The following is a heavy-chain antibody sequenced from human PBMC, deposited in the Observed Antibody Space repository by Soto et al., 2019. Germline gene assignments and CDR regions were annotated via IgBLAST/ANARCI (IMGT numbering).Heavy chain of an antibody. Sequence: GGSLRLSCVASGFTFSSYNMNWVRQAPGRGLEWVSYISVSGTTMYFADSVKGRFTISRDNAKNSLFLQMNSLRDEDTAVYYCARANWNYRTFDYWGQGTLVTVSS. CDR1: GFTFSSYN. V-gene: IGHV3-48*02. CDR3: ARANWNYRTFDY. J-gene: IGHJ4*02. CDR2: ISVSGTTM. D-gene: IGHD1-7*01.